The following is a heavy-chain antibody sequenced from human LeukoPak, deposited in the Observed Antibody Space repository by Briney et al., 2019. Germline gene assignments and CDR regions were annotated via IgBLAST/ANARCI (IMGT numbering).Heavy chain of an antibody. CDR1: GGSISSGSYY. CDR2: IYTSGST. V-gene: IGHV4-61*02. J-gene: IGHJ5*02. Sequence: SQTLSLTCTVSGGSISSGSYYWSWIRQPAGKGLEWIGRIYTSGSTNYNPSLKSRVTISVDTSKNQFSLKLSSVTAADTAVYYCARDSPSVVVVPAGIQGSFDPWGQGTLVTVSS. D-gene: IGHD2-2*02. CDR3: ARDSPSVVVVPAGIQGSFDP.